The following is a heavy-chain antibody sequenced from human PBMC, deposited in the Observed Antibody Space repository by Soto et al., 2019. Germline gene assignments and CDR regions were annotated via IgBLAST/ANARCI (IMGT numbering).Heavy chain of an antibody. CDR2: ISGSTSNP. D-gene: IGHD3-22*01. V-gene: IGHV3-23*01. Sequence: EVQLLESGGGLVQRGGSLTLACGASGFTFSTYAMTWVRQAPGKGLEWVSAISGSTSNPYYADSVKGRFTISRDNSKNTVYLHMNSLRTEDTALYYCAKDSGRRYDSGWGHSYGLDVWGQGTTVTVSS. J-gene: IGHJ6*02. CDR1: GFTFSTYA. CDR3: AKDSGRRYDSGWGHSYGLDV.